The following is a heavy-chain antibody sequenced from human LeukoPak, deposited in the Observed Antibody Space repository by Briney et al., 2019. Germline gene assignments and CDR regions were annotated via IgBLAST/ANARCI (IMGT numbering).Heavy chain of an antibody. CDR1: GFTFSNYG. Sequence: GGSLRLSCAASGFTFSNYGMHWVRQAPGKGLEWVAFIRYDGSNKYYADSVKGRFTISRDNSKNTLYLQMNSLRAEDTAVYYCAKDYIRYLDYWGQGTLVTVSS. J-gene: IGHJ4*02. CDR2: IRYDGSNK. V-gene: IGHV3-30*02. CDR3: AKDYIRYLDY. D-gene: IGHD2-2*02.